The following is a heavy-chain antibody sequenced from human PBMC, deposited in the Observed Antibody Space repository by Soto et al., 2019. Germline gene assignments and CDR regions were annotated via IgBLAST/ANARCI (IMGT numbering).Heavy chain of an antibody. Sequence: ASVKVSCKDSVYTFTSYGIRWVRQAPRQGLEWMGWISAYNGNTNYAQKLQGRVTMTTDTSTSTAYMELRSLRSDDTAVYYCARDLGDIVVVPAGGFWSGYSPFDIWGQGTMVTVSS. J-gene: IGHJ3*02. CDR1: VYTFTSYG. D-gene: IGHD2-2*01. CDR3: ARDLGDIVVVPAGGFWSGYSPFDI. CDR2: ISAYNGNT. V-gene: IGHV1-18*01.